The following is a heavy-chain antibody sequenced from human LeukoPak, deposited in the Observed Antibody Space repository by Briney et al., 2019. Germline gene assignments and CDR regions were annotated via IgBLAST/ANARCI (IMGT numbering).Heavy chain of an antibody. CDR1: GGTFSSYA. D-gene: IGHD6-19*01. CDR3: ARDLAIAVAYDAFDI. V-gene: IGHV1-2*02. CDR2: INPNSGGT. Sequence: ASVKVSCKASGGTFSSYAISWVRQAPGQGLEWMGWINPNSGGTNYAQKFQGRVTMTRDTSISTAYMELSRLRSDDTAVYYCARDLAIAVAYDAFDIWGQGTMVTVSS. J-gene: IGHJ3*02.